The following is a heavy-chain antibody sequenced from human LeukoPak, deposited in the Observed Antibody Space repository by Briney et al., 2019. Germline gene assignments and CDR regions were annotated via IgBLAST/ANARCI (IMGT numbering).Heavy chain of an antibody. J-gene: IGHJ3*02. CDR2: INPNSGGT. D-gene: IGHD5-24*01. CDR1: GYTSTGYY. CDR3: ARSSGMATITSGAFDI. Sequence: GASVKVSCKASGYTSTGYYMHWVRQAPGQGLEWMGWINPNSGGTNYAQKFQGRVTMTRDTSISTAYMELSRLRSDDTAVYYCARSSGMATITSGAFDIWGQGTMVTVSS. V-gene: IGHV1-2*02.